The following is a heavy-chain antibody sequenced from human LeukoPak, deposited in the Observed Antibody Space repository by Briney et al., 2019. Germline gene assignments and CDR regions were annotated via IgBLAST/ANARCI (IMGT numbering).Heavy chain of an antibody. Sequence: SETLSLTCTVSNYSIRSDYYWGWIRQPPGKGLEWFGSIYHSGNTYSNPPLESRAPISVDTSKTHFSLNLSSVTAADTAVYYCARGHYDSWGGYPDYFDFWGHGTLVTVSS. V-gene: IGHV4-38-2*02. CDR1: NYSIRSDYY. D-gene: IGHD3-3*01. J-gene: IGHJ4*01. CDR3: ARGHYDSWGGYPDYFDF. CDR2: IYHSGNT.